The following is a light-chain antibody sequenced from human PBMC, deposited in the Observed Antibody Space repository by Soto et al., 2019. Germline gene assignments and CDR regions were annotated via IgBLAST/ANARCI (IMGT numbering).Light chain of an antibody. CDR2: AVS. J-gene: IGLJ1*01. V-gene: IGLV2-14*01. Sequence: QSALTQPASVSGSPGQSITISCPGTSSEDGGYNYVSWYQQHPVKAPKFMIYAVSNRPSGVSNRFSGSMSVNTASLNISRLQAVAEADYYCSSYITRNARQKVFGTGTKVTV. CDR3: SSYITRNARQKV. CDR1: SSEDGGYNY.